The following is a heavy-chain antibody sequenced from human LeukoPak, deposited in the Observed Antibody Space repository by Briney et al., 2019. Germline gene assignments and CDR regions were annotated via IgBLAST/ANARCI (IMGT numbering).Heavy chain of an antibody. D-gene: IGHD3-22*01. J-gene: IGHJ4*02. CDR1: GFTFSSYE. CDR2: ISYDGSNK. V-gene: IGHV3-30*04. Sequence: GGSLRLSCAASGFTFSSYEMNWVRQAPGKGLEWVAVISYDGSNKYYADSVKGRFTISRDNSKNTLYLQMNSLRAEDTAVYYCARGVNYDSSGYYYGPRPLGYWGQGTLVTVSS. CDR3: ARGVNYDSSGYYYGPRPLGY.